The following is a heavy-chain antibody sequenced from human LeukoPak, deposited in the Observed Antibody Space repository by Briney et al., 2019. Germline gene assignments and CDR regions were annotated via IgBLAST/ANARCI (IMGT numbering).Heavy chain of an antibody. J-gene: IGHJ3*02. V-gene: IGHV4-59*01. CDR2: ISYSGTT. CDR1: GGSISSFY. CDR3: ARDKGLPQAFDI. D-gene: IGHD5/OR15-5a*01. Sequence: PSETLSLTCTVSGGSISSFYWSWIRQPPGKGLEYIGYISYSGTTSYNPSLKSRVTISVDTSKNQFSLKLNSVSAAGTAVYYCARDKGLPQAFDIWGQGTMVTVSS.